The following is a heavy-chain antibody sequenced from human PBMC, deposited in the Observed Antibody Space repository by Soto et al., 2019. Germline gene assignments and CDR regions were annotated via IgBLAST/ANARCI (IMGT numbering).Heavy chain of an antibody. J-gene: IGHJ4*02. CDR1: GFTFSSYA. Sequence: PGGSLTLSCAASGFTFSSYAMSWVRQAPANGLEWVSTISGSGGRTSYEDPVKGRFNISRDNSKNTLYLHMNSLRAEDTAVYYCAKGGSCSNGVCYKRAFDYWGQGTLVTVSS. V-gene: IGHV3-23*01. D-gene: IGHD2-8*01. CDR2: ISGSGGRT. CDR3: AKGGSCSNGVCYKRAFDY.